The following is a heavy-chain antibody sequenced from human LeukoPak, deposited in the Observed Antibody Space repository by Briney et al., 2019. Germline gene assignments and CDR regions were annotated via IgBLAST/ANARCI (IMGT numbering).Heavy chain of an antibody. V-gene: IGHV3-23*01. CDR3: AKDKGFTTGTVDSYFDY. CDR2: ISGRGGST. CDR1: GFTFSIYA. J-gene: IGHJ4*02. D-gene: IGHD1-1*01. Sequence: GGSLRLSCAASGFTFSIYAMSWVRQAPGKGLECVSSISGRGGSTYYVDSVKGRFTISRDDSKNTLYLQRNSLRAEDTAVYYCAKDKGFTTGTVDSYFDYWGQGTLVTVSS.